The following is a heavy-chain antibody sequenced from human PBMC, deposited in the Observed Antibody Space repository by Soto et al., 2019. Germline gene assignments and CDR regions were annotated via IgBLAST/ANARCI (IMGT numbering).Heavy chain of an antibody. CDR3: ATGGRQVLGPSGFSY. CDR2: VSHDGRNT. CDR1: GFTFSDYA. D-gene: IGHD2-8*01. V-gene: IGHV3-30*03. Sequence: VQLVESGGGVVQPGRSLRLSCAASGFTFSDYAMHWVRQAPGKGLEWVAVVSHDGRNTHYADSVKGRFTISRDSSKITVYPEMTSVRAEDTAVEYCATGGRQVLGPSGFSYWGQGALVTVSS. J-gene: IGHJ4*02.